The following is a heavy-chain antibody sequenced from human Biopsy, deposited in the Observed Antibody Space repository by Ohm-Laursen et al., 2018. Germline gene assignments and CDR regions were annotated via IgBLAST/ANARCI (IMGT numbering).Heavy chain of an antibody. J-gene: IGHJ4*02. V-gene: IGHV3-9*01. D-gene: IGHD2-15*01. CDR3: ARAYPPPGRRLVVVAGDFDC. CDR1: GFSFGEYA. Sequence: SLRLSCAASGFSFGEYAMHWVRQGPGKGLEWVAGINWNTASTGYADSVKGRFTISRDNAKNSLYLQMNSLRAEDTAVYYCARAYPPPGRRLVVVAGDFDCWGQGTRVTVSS. CDR2: INWNTAST.